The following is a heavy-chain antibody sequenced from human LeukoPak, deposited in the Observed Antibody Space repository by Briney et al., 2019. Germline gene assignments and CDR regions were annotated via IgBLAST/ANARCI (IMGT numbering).Heavy chain of an antibody. J-gene: IGHJ6*02. CDR3: ARAVWFGDHVYGMDV. V-gene: IGHV3-48*04. CDR1: GFTFNGYC. CDR2: ISSISSTI. Sequence: GVTLRLSCAASGFTFNGYCMNGVRQAPTKGLEEGSYISSISSTIHYSDSVKGRFTVSRDTGKTSMYLQMNRLSAEETAVYCFARAVWFGDHVYGMDVWGQGTTVTVSS. D-gene: IGHD3-10*01.